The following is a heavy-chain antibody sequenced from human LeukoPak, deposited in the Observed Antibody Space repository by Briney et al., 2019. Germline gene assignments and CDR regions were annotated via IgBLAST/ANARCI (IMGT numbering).Heavy chain of an antibody. Sequence: GGSLRLSCAASGFTFSNYAMHWVRQAPGKGLEWVALISYGGSDKYYTDSVKGRFTVSRDSSRNTLYLQMNSLRAEDTAVYYCAKAVSGSYPETRHFDYWGQGSLVTVSS. J-gene: IGHJ4*02. CDR2: ISYGGSDK. D-gene: IGHD1-26*01. CDR1: GFTFSNYA. V-gene: IGHV3-30*18. CDR3: AKAVSGSYPETRHFDY.